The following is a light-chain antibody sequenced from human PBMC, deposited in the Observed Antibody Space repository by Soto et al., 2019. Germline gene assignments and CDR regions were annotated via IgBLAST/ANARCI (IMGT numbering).Light chain of an antibody. CDR3: QQYGTSPFT. CDR1: QSVYINS. Sequence: EIVLTQSPGPLSLSPGDTATLSCRASQSVYINSLAWYQQKSGQTPRLLIYGASTRASAVPDRFSASGSGADFALTITRLDPEDFAVYYCQQYGTSPFTFGPGTRVD. CDR2: GAS. J-gene: IGKJ3*01. V-gene: IGKV3-20*01.